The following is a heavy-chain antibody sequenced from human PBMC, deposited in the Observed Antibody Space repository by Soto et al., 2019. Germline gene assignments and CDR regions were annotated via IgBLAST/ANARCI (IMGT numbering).Heavy chain of an antibody. V-gene: IGHV4-59*01. Sequence: SETLSLTCTVSGGSISSYYWSWIRQPPGKGLEWIGYMYNSGSTNFNPSLKSRVTISVDTSKNQFSLTLSSVTPADTAVYYCARDGSRYCSSTSCYSGYYYYGMDVWGQGTTVTVSS. D-gene: IGHD2-2*01. CDR3: ARDGSRYCSSTSCYSGYYYYGMDV. CDR2: MYNSGST. J-gene: IGHJ6*02. CDR1: GGSISSYY.